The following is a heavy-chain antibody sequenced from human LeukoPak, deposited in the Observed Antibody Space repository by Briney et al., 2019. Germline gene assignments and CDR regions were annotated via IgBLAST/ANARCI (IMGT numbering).Heavy chain of an antibody. Sequence: SETLSLTCTVPGGSISSYYWSWIRQPPGKGLEWIGYIYYSGSTNYNPSLKSRVTISVDTSKNQFSLSLGSVTAADTAVYYCARWGTYASTSNWFDPWGQGTLVTVSS. CDR1: GGSISSYY. V-gene: IGHV4-59*12. J-gene: IGHJ5*02. D-gene: IGHD2-2*01. CDR2: IYYSGST. CDR3: ARWGTYASTSNWFDP.